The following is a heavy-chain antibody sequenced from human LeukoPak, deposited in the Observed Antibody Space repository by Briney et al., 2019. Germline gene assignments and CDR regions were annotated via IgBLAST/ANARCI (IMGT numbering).Heavy chain of an antibody. CDR1: GGSISSGGYY. V-gene: IGHV4-31*03. D-gene: IGHD3-10*01. J-gene: IGHJ6*02. CDR2: IYYSGST. CDR3: ARILGFGELCYGMDV. Sequence: SQTLSLTCTVSGGSISSGGYYWNWIRQHPGKGLEWIGYIYYSGSTYYNPSLKSRVTVSVDTSKNQFSLKLSSVTAADTAVYYCARILGFGELCYGMDVWGQGTTVTVSS.